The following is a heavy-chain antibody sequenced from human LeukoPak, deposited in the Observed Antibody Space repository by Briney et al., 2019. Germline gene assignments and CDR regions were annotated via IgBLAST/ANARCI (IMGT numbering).Heavy chain of an antibody. CDR1: GFTFSRYW. CDR2: IKQDGSDK. V-gene: IGHV3-7*01. Sequence: GGSLRLSCAASGFTFSRYWMSWVRQAPGKGLEWVAIIKQDGSDKYYVDSVKGRFTTSRDNAKNSLYLQMNSLRAEDTAVYYCARDTHSYDFWSGYYSYYFDYWGQGTLVTVSS. J-gene: IGHJ4*02. D-gene: IGHD3-3*01. CDR3: ARDTHSYDFWSGYYSYYFDY.